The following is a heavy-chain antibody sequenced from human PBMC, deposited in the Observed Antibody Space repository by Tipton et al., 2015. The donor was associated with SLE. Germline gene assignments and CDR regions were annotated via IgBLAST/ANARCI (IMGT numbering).Heavy chain of an antibody. CDR3: ARFLEGPYGMDV. Sequence: TLSLTCAVYGGSFSGYYWGWIRQPPGKGLEWIGEIFQSGRSNYNPSLKSRVTISVDKSRNQFSLRLSSVTAADTAVYYCARFLEGPYGMDVWGQGTTATVSS. D-gene: IGHD1-1*01. CDR1: GGSFSGYY. V-gene: IGHV4-34*12. J-gene: IGHJ6*02. CDR2: IFQSGRS.